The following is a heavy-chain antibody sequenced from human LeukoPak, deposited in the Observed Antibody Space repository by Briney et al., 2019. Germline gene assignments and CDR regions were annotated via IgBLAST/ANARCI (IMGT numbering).Heavy chain of an antibody. CDR3: ARDLEGSSWPGYYYYYMDV. Sequence: SETLSLTCTVSGGSISSYYWSWIRQPAGKGLEWIGRIYTSGSTNYNPSLKSRVTMSVDTSKNQFPLKLSSVTAADTAVYYCARDLEGSSWPGYYYYYMDVWGKGTTVTVSS. CDR2: IYTSGST. V-gene: IGHV4-4*07. CDR1: GGSISSYY. D-gene: IGHD6-13*01. J-gene: IGHJ6*03.